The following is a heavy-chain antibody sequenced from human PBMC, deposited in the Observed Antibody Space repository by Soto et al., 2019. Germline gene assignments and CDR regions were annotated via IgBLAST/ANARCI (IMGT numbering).Heavy chain of an antibody. V-gene: IGHV1-69*01. CDR2: IIPIFDIT. J-gene: IGHJ6*02. D-gene: IGHD3-22*01. CDR1: GGTFRSYS. CDR3: ARPDEGGYSSNHHYYYALDV. Sequence: QVQLVQSGAEVKKPGSSVKVSCKASGGTFRSYSISWVRQAPGQGLEWRGGIIPIFDITNYAQKFQGRVTITADESTSTAYMELRSRGYDDTAVYYCARPDEGGYSSNHHYYYALDVWGQGTTVTV.